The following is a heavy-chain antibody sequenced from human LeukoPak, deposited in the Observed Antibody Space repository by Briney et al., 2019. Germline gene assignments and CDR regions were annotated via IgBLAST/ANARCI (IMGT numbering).Heavy chain of an antibody. CDR3: ARDIELST. V-gene: IGHV3-74*01. CDR2: INSDGSFT. J-gene: IGHJ3*01. Sequence: QPGGSLRLSCAASGFTFSSYWMYWVRQAPGKGLVWVSRINSDGSFTSYADSVKGRFTISRDNSKDTVYLQMNSLRVEDTAIFCCARDIELSTWGPGTMVTVSS. D-gene: IGHD3-16*02. CDR1: GFTFSSYW.